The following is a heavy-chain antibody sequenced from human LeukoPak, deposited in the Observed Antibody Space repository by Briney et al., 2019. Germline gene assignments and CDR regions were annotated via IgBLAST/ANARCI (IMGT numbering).Heavy chain of an antibody. J-gene: IGHJ3*02. Sequence: GGSLRLSCAASGFTFSTYSMNWVRPAPGKGLEWVSSISSSSSFIYYADSVKGRFTISRDNAKISVYLQTNSLRAEDTAVYYCARDSPLSFDIWGQGTMVTVSS. CDR1: GFTFSTYS. CDR2: ISSSSSFI. CDR3: ARDSPLSFDI. V-gene: IGHV3-21*01.